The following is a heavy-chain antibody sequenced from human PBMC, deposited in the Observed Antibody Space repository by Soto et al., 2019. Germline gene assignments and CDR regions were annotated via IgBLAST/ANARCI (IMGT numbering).Heavy chain of an antibody. CDR2: IYYSGST. Sequence: SETLSLTCTVSGGSISSSSYYWGWIRQPPGKGLEWIGSIYYSGSTYYNPSLKSRVTISVDTSKNQFSLKLSSVTAADTAVYYCASGAGWGARLTDYWGQGTLVTVSS. D-gene: IGHD3-16*01. CDR3: ASGAGWGARLTDY. CDR1: GGSISSSSYY. J-gene: IGHJ4*02. V-gene: IGHV4-39*01.